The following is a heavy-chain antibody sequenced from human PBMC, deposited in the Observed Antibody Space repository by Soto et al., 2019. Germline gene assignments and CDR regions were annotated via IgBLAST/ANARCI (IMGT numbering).Heavy chain of an antibody. CDR3: ARAGIAAAGGYFDY. V-gene: IGHV3-30-3*01. D-gene: IGHD6-13*01. CDR2: ISYDGSNK. CDR1: GFTFSSYA. Sequence: PGGSLRLSCAASGFTFSSYAMRWVRQGPGKGLEWVAVISYDGSNKYYADSVKGRFTISRDNSKNTLYLQMNRLRAEDTAVYYCARAGIAAAGGYFDYWCQGALVTVSS. J-gene: IGHJ4*02.